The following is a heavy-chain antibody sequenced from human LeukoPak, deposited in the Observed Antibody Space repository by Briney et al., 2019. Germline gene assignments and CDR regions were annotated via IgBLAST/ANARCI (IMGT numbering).Heavy chain of an antibody. D-gene: IGHD2-2*01. V-gene: IGHV4-30-4*08. CDR1: GGSISSGDYY. J-gene: IGHJ3*02. CDR3: ARGRYCSSTSCYESAFDI. CDR2: IYYSGST. Sequence: SETLSLTCSVSGGSISSGDYYWSWIRQPPGKGLEWIGYIYYSGSTYYNPSLKSRVTISVDTSKNQFSLKLSSVTAADTAVYYCARGRYCSSTSCYESAFDIWGQGTMVTVSS.